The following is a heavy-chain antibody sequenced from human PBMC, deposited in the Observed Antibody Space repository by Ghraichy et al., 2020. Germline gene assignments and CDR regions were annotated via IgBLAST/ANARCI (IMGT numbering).Heavy chain of an antibody. Sequence: GGSLRLSCAASGFTFSTYAMSWVRQAPGKGLQWVSTITGSGDNTFYADSVMGRFTISRDNSKNTLYLQMNSLRAEDTAVYYCAEKRLDAGLLDYWGQGTLVTDSS. D-gene: IGHD3-16*01. CDR1: GFTFSTYA. V-gene: IGHV3-23*01. CDR3: AEKRLDAGLLDY. CDR2: ITGSGDNT. J-gene: IGHJ4*02.